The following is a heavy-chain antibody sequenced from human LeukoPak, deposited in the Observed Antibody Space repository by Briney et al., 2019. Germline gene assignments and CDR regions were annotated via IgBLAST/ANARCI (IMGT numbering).Heavy chain of an antibody. Sequence: GGSLRLSCAASGFTFSSYSMNWVRQAPGKGLEWVSSISSSSSYIYYADSVKGRFTISRDNAKNSLYLQMNSLRAEDTAVYYCARGPFGWGYYYYYMDVWGKGTTVTVSS. CDR1: GFTFSSYS. CDR3: ARGPFGWGYYYYYMDV. CDR2: ISSSSSYI. V-gene: IGHV3-21*01. J-gene: IGHJ6*03. D-gene: IGHD6-19*01.